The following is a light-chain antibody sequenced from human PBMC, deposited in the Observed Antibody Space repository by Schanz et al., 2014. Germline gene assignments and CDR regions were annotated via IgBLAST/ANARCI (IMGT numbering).Light chain of an antibody. V-gene: IGLV2-8*01. CDR1: SSDIGRYNY. CDR3: ASWDDSLNARV. J-gene: IGLJ3*02. Sequence: QSALTQPPSASGSPGQSVTISCTGTSSDIGRYNYVSWYQHHPGKAPKLLIYDVTKRPSGVPDRFSGSKSGTSASLAISGLQSEDEADYYCASWDDSLNARVFGGGTKLTVL. CDR2: DVT.